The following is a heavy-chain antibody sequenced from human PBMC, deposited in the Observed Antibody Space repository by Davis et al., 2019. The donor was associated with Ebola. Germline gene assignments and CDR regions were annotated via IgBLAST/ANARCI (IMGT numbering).Heavy chain of an antibody. CDR1: GYSISSGYF. CDR2: IYHSVSA. J-gene: IGHJ6*02. Sequence: SETLSLTCTVSGYSISSGYFWGWIRQPPGKGLEWIGSIYHSVSAFYNPSLKSRVTMSVDTAKNQLSLTLTSVTAADTAVYYCARGNYGDYIVLYYYNMDVWGQGTTVTVSS. CDR3: ARGNYGDYIVLYYYNMDV. V-gene: IGHV4-38-2*02. D-gene: IGHD4-17*01.